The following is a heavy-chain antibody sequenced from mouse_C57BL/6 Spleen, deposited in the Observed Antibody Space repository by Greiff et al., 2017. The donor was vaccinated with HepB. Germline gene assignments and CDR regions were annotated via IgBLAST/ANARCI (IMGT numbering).Heavy chain of an antibody. V-gene: IGHV1-42*01. CDR3: ARSALGAMDY. J-gene: IGHJ4*01. CDR2: INPSTGGT. Sequence: VQLQQSGPELVKPGASVKISCKASGYSFTGYYMNWVKQSPEKSLEWIGEINPSTGGTTYNQKFKAKATLTVDKSSSTAYMQLKSLTSEDSAVYYWARSALGAMDYWGQGTSGTGSS. CDR1: GYSFTGYY. D-gene: IGHD3-3*01.